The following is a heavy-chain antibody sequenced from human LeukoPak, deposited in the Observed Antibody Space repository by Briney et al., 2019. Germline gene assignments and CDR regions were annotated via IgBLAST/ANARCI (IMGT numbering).Heavy chain of an antibody. J-gene: IGHJ4*02. Sequence: GGSLRLSCAASRFTFDDYGMSWVRQAPGKGLEWVSGINWKGGSTGYADSVKGRFTISRDNAKNSLYLQMNSLRAEDTALYYCARCRGSGSYYNSPLDYWGQGTLVTVSS. CDR3: ARCRGSGSYYNSPLDY. D-gene: IGHD3-10*01. CDR1: RFTFDDYG. V-gene: IGHV3-20*04. CDR2: INWKGGST.